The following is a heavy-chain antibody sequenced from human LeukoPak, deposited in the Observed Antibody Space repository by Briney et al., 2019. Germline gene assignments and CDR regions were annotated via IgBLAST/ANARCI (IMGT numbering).Heavy chain of an antibody. J-gene: IGHJ4*02. CDR3: ARDQNY. Sequence: GGSLRLSCVASGFTVSTNYMSWVRQAPGKGLEWVSATYSGGTTYYADSVKGRFTISTDNYQNTLYLQMNSLRPEDTAVYYCARDQNYWGQGTLVTVSS. CDR1: GFTVSTNY. CDR2: TYSGGTT. V-gene: IGHV3-66*02.